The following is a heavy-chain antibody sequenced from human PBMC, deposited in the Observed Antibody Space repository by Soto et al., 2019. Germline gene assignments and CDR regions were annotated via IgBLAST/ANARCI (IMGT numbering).Heavy chain of an antibody. CDR3: AKSLGISDIVVVPAAIVFDY. D-gene: IGHD2-2*01. Sequence: GGSLRLSCAASGFTFSSYAMSWVRQAPGKGLEWVSAISGSGGSTYYADSVKGRFTISRDNSKNTLYLQMNSLRAEDTAVYYCAKSLGISDIVVVPAAIVFDYWGQGTLVTVSS. J-gene: IGHJ4*02. V-gene: IGHV3-23*01. CDR2: ISGSGGST. CDR1: GFTFSSYA.